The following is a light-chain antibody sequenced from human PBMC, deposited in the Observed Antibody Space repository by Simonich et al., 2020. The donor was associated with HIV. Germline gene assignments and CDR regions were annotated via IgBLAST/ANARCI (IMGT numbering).Light chain of an antibody. CDR2: DAS. CDR3: QQYGSSPT. J-gene: IGKJ1*01. CDR1: QSVSSSY. Sequence: EIVVTQSPGTLSLSPGERATLSCRASQSVSSSYLAWYQQKPCLAPRLLIYDASSRATGIPARFSGSGSETDFTLTISRLEPEDFAVYYCQQYGSSPTFGQGTKVEIK. V-gene: IGKV3D-20*01.